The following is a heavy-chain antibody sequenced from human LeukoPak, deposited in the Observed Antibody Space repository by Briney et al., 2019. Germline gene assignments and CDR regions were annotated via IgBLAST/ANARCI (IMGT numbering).Heavy chain of an antibody. J-gene: IGHJ4*02. Sequence: GGSLRLSCAASGFTFSSYAMSWVRQAPGKGLEWVSAISGSGGSTYYADSVKGRFTISRDNSKNTLYLQMNSLRVEDTAVCYCAKGPKPKVAIFDYWGQGTLVTVSS. CDR3: AKGPKPKVAIFDY. D-gene: IGHD5-12*01. CDR1: GFTFSSYA. V-gene: IGHV3-23*01. CDR2: ISGSGGST.